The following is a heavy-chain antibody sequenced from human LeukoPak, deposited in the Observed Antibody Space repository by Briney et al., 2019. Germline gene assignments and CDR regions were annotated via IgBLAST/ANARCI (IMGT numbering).Heavy chain of an antibody. CDR1: GFTFSSYA. CDR3: VRDLTYSSSNYGMDV. CDR2: ISYDGSNK. V-gene: IGHV3-30-3*01. D-gene: IGHD6-6*01. Sequence: PGGSLRLSCAASGFTFSSYAMHWVRQAPGKGLEWVAVISYDGSNKYYADSVKGRFTISRDNSKNTLYLQMNSLRAEDTAVYYCVRDLTYSSSNYGMDVWGQGTTVTVSS. J-gene: IGHJ6*02.